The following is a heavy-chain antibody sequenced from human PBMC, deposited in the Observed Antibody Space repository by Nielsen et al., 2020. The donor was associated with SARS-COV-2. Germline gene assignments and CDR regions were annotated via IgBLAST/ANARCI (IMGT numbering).Heavy chain of an antibody. CDR1: GFTFSSYG. D-gene: IGHD4-11*01. V-gene: IGHV3-30*03. Sequence: GESLKISCAASGFTFSSYGMHWVRQAPGKGLEWVAVISYDGSNKYYADSVKGRFTISRDNSKNTLYLQMNSLRAEDTAVYYCARVDYSDYGTVDYWGQGTLVTVSS. CDR3: ARVDYSDYGTVDY. CDR2: ISYDGSNK. J-gene: IGHJ4*02.